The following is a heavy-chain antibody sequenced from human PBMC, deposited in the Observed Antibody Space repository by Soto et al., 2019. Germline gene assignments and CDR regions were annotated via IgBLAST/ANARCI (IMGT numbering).Heavy chain of an antibody. CDR2: IWYDGSNK. Sequence: QVQLVESGGGVVQPGRSLRLSCAASGFTFSSYGMHWVRQAPGKGLEWVAVIWYDGSNKYYADSVKGRFTISRDNSKNTLYLQMNSLRAEDTAVYYCAREHIAAAGTSRYYYYYYGMDVWGQGTTVTVSS. CDR3: AREHIAAAGTSRYYYYYYGMDV. CDR1: GFTFSSYG. J-gene: IGHJ6*02. V-gene: IGHV3-33*01. D-gene: IGHD6-13*01.